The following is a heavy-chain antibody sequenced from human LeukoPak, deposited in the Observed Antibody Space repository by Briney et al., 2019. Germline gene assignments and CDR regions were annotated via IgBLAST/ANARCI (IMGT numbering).Heavy chain of an antibody. CDR2: INPNSGGT. CDR1: GYTFTGYY. V-gene: IGHV1-2*02. D-gene: IGHD6-19*01. CDR3: ARGVAGSYYYYYMDV. Sequence: ASVKVSCKASGYTFTGYYMHWVRQAPGQGLEWMGWINPNSGGTNYAQKFQGRVTMTRDTSISTAYMELNRLRSDDTAVYYCARGVAGSYYYYYMDVWGKGTTVTVSS. J-gene: IGHJ6*03.